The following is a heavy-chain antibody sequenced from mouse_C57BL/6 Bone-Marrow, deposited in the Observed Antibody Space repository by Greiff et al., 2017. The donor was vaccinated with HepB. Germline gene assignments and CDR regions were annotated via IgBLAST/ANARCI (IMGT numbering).Heavy chain of an antibody. CDR2: ISSGGSYT. J-gene: IGHJ4*01. D-gene: IGHD2-5*01. V-gene: IGHV5-6*01. CDR3: ARHSKGYYYAMDY. CDR1: GFTFSSYG. Sequence: EVKLVESGGDLVKPGGSLKLSCAASGFTFSSYGMSWVRQTPDKRLEWVATISSGGSYTYYPDSVKGRFTISRDNAKNTLYLQMSSLKSEDTAMYYCARHSKGYYYAMDYWGQGTSVTVSS.